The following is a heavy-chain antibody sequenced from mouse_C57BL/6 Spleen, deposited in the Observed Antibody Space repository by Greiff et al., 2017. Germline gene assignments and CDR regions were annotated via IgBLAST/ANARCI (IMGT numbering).Heavy chain of an antibody. CDR3: ARSDLYGSSFSFDY. CDR2: IYPGDGDT. D-gene: IGHD1-1*01. V-gene: IGHV1-80*01. CDR1: GYAFSSYW. Sequence: VQLQQSGAELVKPGASVKISCKASGYAFSSYWMNWVKQRPGKGLEWIGQIYPGDGDTNYNGKFKGKATLTADKSSSTAYMQLSSLTSEDSAVYFCARSDLYGSSFSFDYWGQGTTLTVSS. J-gene: IGHJ2*01.